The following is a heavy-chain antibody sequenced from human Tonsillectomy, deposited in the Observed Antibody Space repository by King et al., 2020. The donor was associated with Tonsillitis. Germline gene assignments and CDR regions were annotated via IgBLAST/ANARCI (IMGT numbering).Heavy chain of an antibody. J-gene: IGHJ4*02. CDR3: ASDWGNYGGNS. CDR2: ISYSEST. V-gene: IGHV4-31*03. CDR1: GGSISTGGYY. Sequence: VQLQESGPGLVKPSQTLSLTCTVSGGSISTGGYYWSWICQHPGEGLEWIGYISYSESTYYNPSLKSRVTISVDTSKNQFSLKLSSVTAADTAVYYCASDWGNYGGNSWGQGTLVTVSS. D-gene: IGHD4-23*01.